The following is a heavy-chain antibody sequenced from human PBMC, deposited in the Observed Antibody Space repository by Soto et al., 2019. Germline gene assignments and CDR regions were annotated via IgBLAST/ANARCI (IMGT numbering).Heavy chain of an antibody. J-gene: IGHJ5*02. CDR2: IIPIFGTA. V-gene: IGHV1-69*13. CDR1: GGTFSSYA. D-gene: IGHD5-12*01. Sequence: SVKVSCKASGGTFSSYAISWVRQAPGQGLEWMGGIIPIFGTANYAQKFQGRVTITADESTSTAYMELSSLRSEDTAVYYCARVLSGYQNWFDPWGQGTLVTVSS. CDR3: ARVLSGYQNWFDP.